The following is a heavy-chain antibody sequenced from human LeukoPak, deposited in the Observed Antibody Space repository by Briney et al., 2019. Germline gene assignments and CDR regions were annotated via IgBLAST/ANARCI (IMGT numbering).Heavy chain of an antibody. CDR1: GGSISGYY. D-gene: IGHD2-2*01. CDR2: INHSGST. V-gene: IGHV4-34*01. Sequence: SETLSLTCTVSGGSISGYYWSWIRQPPGKGLEWIGEINHSGSTDYNPSLKSRVTISVDTSKNQFSLKLSSVTAADTAVYYCARGFSGVVPAATKYYFDYWGQGTLVTVSS. J-gene: IGHJ4*02. CDR3: ARGFSGVVPAATKYYFDY.